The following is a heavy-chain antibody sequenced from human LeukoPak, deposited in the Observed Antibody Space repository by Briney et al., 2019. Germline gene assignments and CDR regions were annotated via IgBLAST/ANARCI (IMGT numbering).Heavy chain of an antibody. CDR2: INPSGGST. D-gene: IGHD3-3*01. CDR1: GYTFTSYY. V-gene: IGHV1-46*01. J-gene: IGHJ5*02. CDR3: ARDQGVTIFGVPYNWFDP. Sequence: ASVKVSCKASGYTFTSYYMHWVRQAPGQGLEWMGIINPSGGSTSYAQKFQGRVTMTRDTSTSTVYMELSSLRSEDTAVYYCARDQGVTIFGVPYNWFDPWGQGTLVTVSA.